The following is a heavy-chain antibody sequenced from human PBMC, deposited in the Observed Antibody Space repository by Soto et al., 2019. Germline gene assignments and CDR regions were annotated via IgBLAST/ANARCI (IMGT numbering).Heavy chain of an antibody. V-gene: IGHV3-21*04. J-gene: IGHJ4*02. CDR1: GFTFTRYS. CDR3: ARDDPFDL. Sequence: PGGSLRLSCAASGFTFTRYSMNWVRQAPGKGLEWVSSISSTTNYIYYADSVTGRFTISRDNSKDTLYLQMNSLRHEDSAIYFCARDDPFDLWGQGTQVTVSS. CDR2: ISSTTNYI.